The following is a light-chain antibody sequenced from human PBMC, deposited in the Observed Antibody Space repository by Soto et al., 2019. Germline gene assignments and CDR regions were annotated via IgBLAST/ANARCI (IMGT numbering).Light chain of an antibody. CDR2: DAS. J-gene: IGKJ5*01. V-gene: IGKV3-15*01. CDR1: QSFSSH. CDR3: QQYGSSPDT. Sequence: EVVMTQSPATLSVSPGEAATVSCKASQSFSSHLAWYHHKPGQAPRLLFYDASTRATGIPARFSGSGSGTEFTLTISSQQSEDFAVYYCQQYGSSPDTSGQRTRLAI.